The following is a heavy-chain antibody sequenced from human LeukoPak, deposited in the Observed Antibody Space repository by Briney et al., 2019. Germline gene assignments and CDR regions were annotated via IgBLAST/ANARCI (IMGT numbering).Heavy chain of an antibody. Sequence: PGGSLRLSCAASGFTFSSYWMSWVRQAPGKGLEWVANIKQDGSVEYYVDSLKGRFTISRDNAKNSLYLQMNSLRGDDTAVYYCARAPRPAFWSGYCDYWGQGTLVTVSS. CDR2: IKQDGSVE. CDR3: ARAPRPAFWSGYCDY. V-gene: IGHV3-7*01. J-gene: IGHJ4*02. D-gene: IGHD3-3*01. CDR1: GFTFSSYW.